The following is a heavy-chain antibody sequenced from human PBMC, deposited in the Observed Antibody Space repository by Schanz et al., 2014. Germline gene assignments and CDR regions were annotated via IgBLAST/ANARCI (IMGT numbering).Heavy chain of an antibody. J-gene: IGHJ4*02. D-gene: IGHD2-15*01. V-gene: IGHV3-7*01. Sequence: EVQLLESGGCLVQPGGSLRLSCAASGFTFRNYDMRWVRQAPGKGLEWVANMNQDGSVKNYVDSVKGRFTISRDNAKNSLYLQNNSLRDEDTAVYYCARDKGGLIPFDYWGQGTLVAVSS. CDR2: MNQDGSVK. CDR1: GFTFRNYD. CDR3: ARDKGGLIPFDY.